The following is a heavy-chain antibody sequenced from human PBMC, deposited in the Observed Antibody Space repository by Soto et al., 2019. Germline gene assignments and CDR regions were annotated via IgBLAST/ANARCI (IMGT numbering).Heavy chain of an antibody. CDR1: GFTFSSYW. CDR2: IKQDGSEK. CDR3: ARGGYYDFWSGYPYYYYMDV. V-gene: IGHV3-7*01. D-gene: IGHD3-3*01. Sequence: GGSLRLSCAASGFTFSSYWMSWVRQAPGKGLEWVANIKQDGSEKYYVDSVKGRFTISRVNAKNSLYLQMNSLRAEDTAVYYCARGGYYDFWSGYPYYYYMDVWGKGTTVTVSS. J-gene: IGHJ6*03.